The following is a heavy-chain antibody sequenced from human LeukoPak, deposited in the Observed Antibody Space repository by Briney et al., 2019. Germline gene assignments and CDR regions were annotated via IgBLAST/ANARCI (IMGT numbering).Heavy chain of an antibody. D-gene: IGHD2-2*01. CDR3: ANELGYCSSTSCQRAFDI. J-gene: IGHJ3*02. CDR2: INPSGGSI. Sequence: GASVKVSCKASGYTFSSYYMHWVRQAPGQGLEWMGIINPSGGSISYAQKFQGRVTITADKSTSTAYMELSSLRSEDTAVYYCANELGYCSSTSCQRAFDIWGQGTMVTVSS. V-gene: IGHV1-46*01. CDR1: GYTFSSYY.